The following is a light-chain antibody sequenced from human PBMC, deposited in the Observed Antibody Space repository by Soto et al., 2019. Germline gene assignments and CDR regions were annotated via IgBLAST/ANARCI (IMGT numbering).Light chain of an antibody. CDR2: NNN. CDR3: AVWDDSLDGGV. V-gene: IGLV1-44*01. Sequence: QYVLTQPPSASGTPGQRVTISCSGSSSNIGSHVVYWYQQLAGTAPKLLMYNNNQRPSGVPDRFSGSKSGTSASLAISGLQSEDEADYYCAVWDDSLDGGVFGGGTKLTVL. J-gene: IGLJ3*02. CDR1: SSNIGSHV.